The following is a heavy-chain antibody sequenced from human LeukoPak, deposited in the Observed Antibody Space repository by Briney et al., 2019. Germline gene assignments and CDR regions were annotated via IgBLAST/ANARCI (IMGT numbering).Heavy chain of an antibody. V-gene: IGHV3-7*03. CDR3: ARDSGWNAFDY. CDR2: IKEDVTQK. D-gene: IGHD6-25*01. CDR1: GFTFSNSW. J-gene: IGHJ4*01. Sequence: GGSLRISCAASGFTFSNSWMAWVRQAPGKGLEWVANIKEDVTQKNYIDSVKGRFTISRDNTKKSLFLQMNNLRVEDTAVYYCARDSGWNAFDYWGQGTLVTVSS.